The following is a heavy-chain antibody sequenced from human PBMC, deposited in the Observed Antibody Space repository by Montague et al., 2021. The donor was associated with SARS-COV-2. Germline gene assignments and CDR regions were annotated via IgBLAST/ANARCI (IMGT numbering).Heavy chain of an antibody. CDR1: GGSISGDNYY. J-gene: IGHJ2*01. V-gene: IGHV4-31*03. CDR3: ARNRGWGSRGAGYIDL. CDR2: LYYTGST. Sequence: TLSLTCTVSGGSISGDNYYWTWIRPHKGKGLEWIAYLYYTGSTHYXXXLQSRLRTSLDTSKNQFSLTLTSVTAADTAIYYCARNRGWGSRGAGYIDLWGRGTLVTVSS. D-gene: IGHD7-27*01.